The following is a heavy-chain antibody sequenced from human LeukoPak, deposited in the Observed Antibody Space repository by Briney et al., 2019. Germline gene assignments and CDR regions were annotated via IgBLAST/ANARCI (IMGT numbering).Heavy chain of an antibody. V-gene: IGHV3-23*01. CDR1: GDIFSTFA. J-gene: IGHJ3*02. CDR3: AKSPALWLEETGTAFDI. D-gene: IGHD3-10*01. Sequence: PGGSLRLSCAASGDIFSTFAMSWVRQAPGRGLEWVSGISTISSTFYADSVKGRFTISRDNSKNTLYLQMNSLRAEDTAVYYCAKSPALWLEETGTAFDIWGRGTMVTVSS. CDR2: ISTISST.